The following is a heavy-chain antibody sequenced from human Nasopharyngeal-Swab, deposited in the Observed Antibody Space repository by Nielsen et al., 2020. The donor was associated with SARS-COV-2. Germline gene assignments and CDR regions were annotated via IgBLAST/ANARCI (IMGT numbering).Heavy chain of an antibody. Sequence: WIHQPPGKGLEWIGYIYYSGSTYYNPSLKSRVTISVDTSKNQFSLKLSSVTAADTAVYYCARGRYCSSTSCFDYYGMDVWGQGTTVTVSS. CDR2: IYYSGST. J-gene: IGHJ6*02. D-gene: IGHD2-2*01. CDR3: ARGRYCSSTSCFDYYGMDV. V-gene: IGHV4-31*02.